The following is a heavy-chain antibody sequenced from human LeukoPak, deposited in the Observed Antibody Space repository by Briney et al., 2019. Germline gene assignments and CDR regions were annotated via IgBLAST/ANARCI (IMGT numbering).Heavy chain of an antibody. CDR3: TTDLKDV. Sequence: GGSLRLSCEVSEFAFTGHYMSWVRQAPGKGLEWVGRIKSKTDGGTTDYAAPVKGRFTISRDDSKNTLYLQMNSLKTEDTAVYYCTTDLKDVWGQGTTVTVSS. V-gene: IGHV3-15*01. J-gene: IGHJ6*02. CDR2: IKSKTDGGTT. CDR1: EFAFTGHY.